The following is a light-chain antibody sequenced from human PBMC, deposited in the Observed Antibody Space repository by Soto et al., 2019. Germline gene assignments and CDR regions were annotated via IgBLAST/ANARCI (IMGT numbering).Light chain of an antibody. CDR1: QSVSGN. V-gene: IGKV3-15*01. CDR3: QQYNNWPPT. J-gene: IGKJ5*01. CDR2: GAS. Sequence: EIVMTQSPATLSVSPGERATLSCRASQSVSGNLAWYQQKPAQAPRLLIYGASTRATGIPARFSGSGSGTDFTLTISSLQSEDFAVYYCQQYNNWPPTFGQGTRLEIK.